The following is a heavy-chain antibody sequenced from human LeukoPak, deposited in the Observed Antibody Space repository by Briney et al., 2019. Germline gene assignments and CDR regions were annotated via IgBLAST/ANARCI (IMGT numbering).Heavy chain of an antibody. Sequence: GGSLRLSCVGSGYTFTGYYMHWVRQAPGQGLEWMGWINPNSGGTNYAQKFQGRVTMTRDTSISTAYMELSRLRSDDTAVYYCARDLRNIAVAGTSLYPTGYWGQGTLVTVSS. CDR3: ARDLRNIAVAGTSLYPTGY. J-gene: IGHJ4*02. D-gene: IGHD6-19*01. CDR2: INPNSGGT. CDR1: GYTFTGYY. V-gene: IGHV1-2*02.